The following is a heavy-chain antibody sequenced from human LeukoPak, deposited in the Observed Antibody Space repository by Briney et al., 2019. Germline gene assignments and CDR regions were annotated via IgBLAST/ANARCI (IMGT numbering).Heavy chain of an antibody. V-gene: IGHV4-38-2*01. D-gene: IGHD3-16*01. CDR3: ARHITSNKRFDY. CDR1: DYSISSGYY. CDR2: MYHTGGP. J-gene: IGHJ4*02. Sequence: PPETLSLTCAVSDYSISSGYYWAWIRQPPGKGLEWIASMYHTGGPYYNPSLKSRATLSVDTSKNQLSLKLSSVTAADTAVYFCARHITSNKRFDYWGQGTLVTVSS.